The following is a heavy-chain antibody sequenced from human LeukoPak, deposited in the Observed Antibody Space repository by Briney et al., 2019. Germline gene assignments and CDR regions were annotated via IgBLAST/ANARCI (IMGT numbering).Heavy chain of an antibody. Sequence: GGCLRLSCAASGFTLSTYSMNWVREAPGKGLAWVSSISSRTSYIYCADSVKGRFTISRDNANNSLYLQTNSLRAEDTAVYYCARAPDCCDYVFDYWGQGTLVTVSS. V-gene: IGHV3-21*01. D-gene: IGHD4-17*01. CDR1: GFTLSTYS. CDR3: ARAPDCCDYVFDY. CDR2: ISSRTSYI. J-gene: IGHJ4*02.